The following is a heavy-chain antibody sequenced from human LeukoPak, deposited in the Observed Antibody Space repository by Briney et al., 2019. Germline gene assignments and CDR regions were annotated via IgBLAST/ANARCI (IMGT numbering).Heavy chain of an antibody. CDR2: IYHGGTT. V-gene: IGHV4-30-2*01. CDR1: GGTISSGGYS. Sequence: SETLSLTCTVSGGTISSGGYSWSWIRQPPGKGLECIGYIYHGGTTNYNPSLRSRVTISVDGSTNQFSLRLRSVTAADTAVYYCARGGYDTTGYYSPLDYWGQGNLVTVSS. D-gene: IGHD3-22*01. CDR3: ARGGYDTTGYYSPLDY. J-gene: IGHJ4*02.